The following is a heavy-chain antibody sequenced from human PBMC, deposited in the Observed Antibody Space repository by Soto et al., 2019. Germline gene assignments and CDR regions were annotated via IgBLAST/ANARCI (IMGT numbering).Heavy chain of an antibody. J-gene: IGHJ4*02. D-gene: IGHD5-18*01. V-gene: IGHV4-59*01. CDR3: ARGGPVQLWAFDY. CDR1: GASISSYF. CDR2: VSYSGSP. Sequence: NPSETLSLTCTVSGASISSYFWSWIRQPPGKGLEWVAYVSYSGSPHYNPSLQSRVTVSGDTSKSQFSLEVTSLTAADTAVYYCARGGPVQLWAFDYWGQGSLVTVSS.